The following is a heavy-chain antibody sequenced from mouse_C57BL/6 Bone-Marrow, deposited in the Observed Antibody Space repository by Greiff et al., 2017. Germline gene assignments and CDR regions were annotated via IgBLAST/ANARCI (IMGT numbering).Heavy chain of an antibody. CDR2: IDPENGDT. V-gene: IGHV14-4*01. CDR1: GFNIKDDY. D-gene: IGHD1-1*01. CDR3: TTLYYYEYFDY. J-gene: IGHJ2*01. Sequence: EVQLQQSGAELVRPGASVKLSCTASGFNIKDDYMHWVKQRPEQGLEWIGWIDPENGDTEYASKFQGKATITADTSSNTAYLQLSSLTSEDTAVYYCTTLYYYEYFDYWGQGTTLTVSS.